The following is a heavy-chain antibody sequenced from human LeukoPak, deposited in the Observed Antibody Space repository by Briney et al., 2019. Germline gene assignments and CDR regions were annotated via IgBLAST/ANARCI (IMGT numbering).Heavy chain of an antibody. CDR2: IHHGGTT. Sequence: SETLSLTCAVSGGSITSGNWWIWVRQSPGKGLEWIGEIHHGGTTNYNPSLKSRVTISVDKSKNQFSLKLNSVTAADTAVYYCAKKDYYYMDVWGKGTTVTVSS. CDR1: GGSITSGNW. CDR3: AKKDYYYMDV. V-gene: IGHV4-4*02. J-gene: IGHJ6*03.